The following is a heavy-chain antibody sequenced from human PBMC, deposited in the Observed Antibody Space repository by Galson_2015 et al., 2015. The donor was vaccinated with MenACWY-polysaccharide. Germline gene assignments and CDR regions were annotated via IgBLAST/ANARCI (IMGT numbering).Heavy chain of an antibody. J-gene: IGHJ3*02. CDR1: GYTFTSYG. V-gene: IGHV1-18*01. Sequence: SVKVSCKASGYTFTSYGISWVRQAPGQGLEWMGWISAYNGNTNYAQKLQGRVTMTTDTSTSTAYMELRSLRSDDTAVYYCARDGSIAVAGRDAFDIWGQGTMVTVSS. CDR2: ISAYNGNT. CDR3: ARDGSIAVAGRDAFDI. D-gene: IGHD6-19*01.